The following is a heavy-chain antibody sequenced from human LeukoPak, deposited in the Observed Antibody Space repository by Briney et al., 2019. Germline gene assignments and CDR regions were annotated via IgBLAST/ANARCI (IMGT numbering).Heavy chain of an antibody. CDR1: GDSLSGYY. CDR2: IHYGGST. V-gene: IGHV4-59*08. CDR3: ARGLGYCSSTSCHYYYGMDV. D-gene: IGHD2-2*01. J-gene: IGHJ6*02. Sequence: SETLSLTCTVSGDSLSGYYWSWIRQPPGKGLECIGYIHYGGSTNYNPSLKSRVTVSVDTSKNQFSLKLSSVTAADTAVYYCARGLGYCSSTSCHYYYGMDVWGQGTTVTVSS.